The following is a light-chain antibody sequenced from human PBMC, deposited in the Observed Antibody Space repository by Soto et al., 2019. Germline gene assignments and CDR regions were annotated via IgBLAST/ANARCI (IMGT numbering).Light chain of an antibody. J-gene: IGLJ2*01. CDR2: EVG. CDR1: SSDIGTYIY. Sequence: QSALTQPASVSGSPRQSITISCTGTSSDIGTYIYVSWYLQHPGKAPKLLIYEVGNRPSGVSNRFSGSKSGNTASLTISGLQAEDEADYYCSSYTSSNSVVFGGGTKVTVL. CDR3: SSYTSSNSVV. V-gene: IGLV2-14*01.